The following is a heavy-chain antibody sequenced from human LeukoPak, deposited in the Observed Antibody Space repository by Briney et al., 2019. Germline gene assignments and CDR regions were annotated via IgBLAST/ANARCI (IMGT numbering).Heavy chain of an antibody. CDR3: ARGNYESEVRPFDY. J-gene: IGHJ4*02. CDR1: GGSISHYY. Sequence: SETLSLTCTVSGGSISHYYWSWIRQSPGKGLEWIGYVAYNVNTKYNPSLRSRVTILVDTSKDQFSLKLSSVTAADTAVYYCARGNYESEVRPFDYWGQGTLVTVSS. V-gene: IGHV4-59*01. CDR2: VAYNVNT. D-gene: IGHD1-7*01.